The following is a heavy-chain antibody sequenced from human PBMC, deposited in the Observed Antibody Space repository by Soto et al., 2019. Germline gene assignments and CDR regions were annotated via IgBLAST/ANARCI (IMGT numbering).Heavy chain of an antibody. CDR2: LKSEAAGGTT. V-gene: IGHV3-15*01. D-gene: IGHD3-22*01. Sequence: PLGVLSVSCAASGFAFSSSLMSWVLQAPGKWLEWVGRLKSEAAGGTTDYAAPVKGRFTISRDDSKNTLYLQMNSLKTDDTAVYYCSYDSSRGDYWGLGTLVTVSS. CDR3: SYDSSRGDY. J-gene: IGHJ4*02. CDR1: GFAFSSSL.